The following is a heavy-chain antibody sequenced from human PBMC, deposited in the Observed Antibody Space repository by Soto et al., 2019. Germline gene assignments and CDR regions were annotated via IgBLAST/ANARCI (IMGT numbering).Heavy chain of an antibody. Sequence: SETLSLTCTVSGAPISGFYWSWIRKSAGKGLEWIGRIYATGTTDYNPSLKSRVMMSVDTSKKQFSLKLRSVTAADTAVYYCVRDGTKTLRDWFDPWGQGISVTVSS. V-gene: IGHV4-4*07. CDR2: IYATGTT. CDR3: VRDGTKTLRDWFDP. D-gene: IGHD1-1*01. CDR1: GAPISGFY. J-gene: IGHJ5*02.